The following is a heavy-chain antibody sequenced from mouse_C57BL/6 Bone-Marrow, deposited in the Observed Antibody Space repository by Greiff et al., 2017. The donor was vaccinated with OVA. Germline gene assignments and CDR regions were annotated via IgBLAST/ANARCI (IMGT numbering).Heavy chain of an antibody. J-gene: IGHJ4*01. CDR1: GYTFTDYE. D-gene: IGHD2-2*01. V-gene: IGHV1-15*01. CDR2: IDPETGGT. CDR3: TKSYYGYDEGYYYAMDY. Sequence: QVQLQQSGAELVRPGASVTPSCKASGYTFTDYEMHWVKQTPVHGLEWIGAIDPETGGTAYNQKFKGKAILTADKSSSTAYMELRSLTSEDSAVYYCTKSYYGYDEGYYYAMDYWGQGTSVTVSS.